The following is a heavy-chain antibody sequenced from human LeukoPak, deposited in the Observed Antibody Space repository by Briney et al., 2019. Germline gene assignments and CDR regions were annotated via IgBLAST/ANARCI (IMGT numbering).Heavy chain of an antibody. CDR2: IRSETDGGTT. D-gene: IGHD6-25*01. Sequence: PGGSLRLSWAASGXTFTNAWMSWVRQAPGKGLEWVGHIRSETDGGTTDYAAPVKGRFTISRDDSKTTLFLQMNSLKTEDTAVYYCTTAAFHWGQGTLVTVSS. J-gene: IGHJ1*01. CDR1: GXTFTNAW. V-gene: IGHV3-15*01. CDR3: TTAAFH.